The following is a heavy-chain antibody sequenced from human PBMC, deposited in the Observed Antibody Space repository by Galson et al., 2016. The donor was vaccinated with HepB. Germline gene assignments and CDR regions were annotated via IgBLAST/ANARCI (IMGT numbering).Heavy chain of an antibody. Sequence: ETLSLTCTVSNASISSYYWSWVRQPPGKGLEWIGYIYYSGSTNYNSSLKSRVTISIDTSKNQFSLNLSSVTAADTAVYYCARLKGLLLPQYYYYYGMDVWCQGSTVTVSS. CDR1: NASISSYY. CDR2: IYYSGST. V-gene: IGHV4-59*01. CDR3: ARLKGLLLPQYYYYYGMDV. D-gene: IGHD2/OR15-2a*01. J-gene: IGHJ6*02.